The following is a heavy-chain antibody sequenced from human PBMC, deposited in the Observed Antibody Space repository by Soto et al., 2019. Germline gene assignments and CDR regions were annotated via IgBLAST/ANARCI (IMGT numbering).Heavy chain of an antibody. V-gene: IGHV3-21*01. CDR3: ARDRIAAVNDAFDI. J-gene: IGHJ3*02. CDR1: GFTFNNYA. Sequence: GGSLRLSCAASGFTFNNYAMNWVRQAPGKGLEWVATISSSSSYIYYADSVKGRFTISRDNAKNSLYLQMNSLRAEDTAVYYCARDRIAAVNDAFDIWGQGTMVTVSS. CDR2: ISSSSSYI. D-gene: IGHD6-13*01.